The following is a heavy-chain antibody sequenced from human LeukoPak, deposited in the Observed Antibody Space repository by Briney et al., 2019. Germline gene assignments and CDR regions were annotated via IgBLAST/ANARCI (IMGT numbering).Heavy chain of an antibody. CDR3: ASGSPIQYYYDSSGYLRNDY. J-gene: IGHJ4*02. Sequence: PGGSLRLSCAASGFTFDDYGMSWVRQAPGKGLEWVSGINWNGDSTGYADSVKGRFTISRDNAKNTLYLQMNSLRAEDTAVYYCASGSPIQYYYDSSGYLRNDYWGQGTLVTVSS. D-gene: IGHD3-22*01. CDR1: GFTFDDYG. CDR2: INWNGDST. V-gene: IGHV3-20*04.